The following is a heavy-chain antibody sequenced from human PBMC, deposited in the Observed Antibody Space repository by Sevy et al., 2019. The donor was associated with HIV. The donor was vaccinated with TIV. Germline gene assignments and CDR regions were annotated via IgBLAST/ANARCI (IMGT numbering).Heavy chain of an antibody. CDR3: AREGPRIAQFDN. D-gene: IGHD6-13*01. J-gene: IGHJ4*02. CDR2: IYFSGSA. Sequence: SETLSLTCTVSGASISSNTYYWGWIRQPPGKDLDWIGSIYFSGSAYYNPSLKGRVTISVDPSKNQFSLKVRSVTATDTAVYYCAREGPRIAQFDNWGQGTLVTVSS. CDR1: GASISSNTYY. V-gene: IGHV4-39*02.